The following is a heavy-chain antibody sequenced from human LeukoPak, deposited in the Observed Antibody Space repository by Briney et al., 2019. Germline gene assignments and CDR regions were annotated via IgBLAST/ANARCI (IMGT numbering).Heavy chain of an antibody. CDR3: ARGFLRYFDWLLPYYFDY. CDR1: GGSISSYY. CDR2: IYYSGST. V-gene: IGHV4-59*12. Sequence: PSETLSLTCTVSGGSISSYYWSWIRQPPGKGLEWIGYIYYSGSTNYNPSLKSRVTISVDTSKIQFSLKLSSVTAADTAVYYCARGFLRYFDWLLPYYFDYWGQGTLVTVSS. J-gene: IGHJ4*02. D-gene: IGHD3-9*01.